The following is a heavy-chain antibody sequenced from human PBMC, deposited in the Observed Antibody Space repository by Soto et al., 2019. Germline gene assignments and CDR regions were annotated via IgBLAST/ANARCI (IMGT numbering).Heavy chain of an antibody. V-gene: IGHV3-23*01. CDR3: AKDDESWSVGVVIMGY. CDR2: ISGSGGST. Sequence: EVQLLESGGGLVQPGGSLRLSCAASGFTFSSYAMSWVRQAPGKGLEWVSAISGSGGSTYYADSVKGRFTISRDNSKNTLYLQMNSLRAEDTAVYYCAKDDESWSVGVVIMGYWGKGTLVTVSS. J-gene: IGHJ4*02. D-gene: IGHD3-3*01. CDR1: GFTFSSYA.